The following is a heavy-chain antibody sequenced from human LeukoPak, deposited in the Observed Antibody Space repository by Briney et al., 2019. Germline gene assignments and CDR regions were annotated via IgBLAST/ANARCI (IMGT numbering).Heavy chain of an antibody. Sequence: GRSLRLSCAASGFTFDDYAMHWVRQAPGKGLEWVSGISWNSGSIGYADSVKGRFTISRDNAKNSLYLQMNSLRAEDTALYYCAKDVIAAAGTGFYGMDVWGQGTTVTVSS. CDR3: AKDVIAAAGTGFYGMDV. CDR1: GFTFDDYA. V-gene: IGHV3-9*01. CDR2: ISWNSGSI. D-gene: IGHD6-13*01. J-gene: IGHJ6*02.